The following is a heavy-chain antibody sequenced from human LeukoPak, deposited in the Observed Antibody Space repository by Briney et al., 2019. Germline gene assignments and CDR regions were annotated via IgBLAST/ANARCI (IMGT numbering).Heavy chain of an antibody. CDR1: GGSISSSSYY. J-gene: IGHJ4*02. Sequence: PSETLSLTCTVSGGSISSSSYYWGWIRQPPGKGLEWIGSIYYSGSTYYNPSLKSRVTISVDTSKNQFSLKLIALTAADPAVYYCASYDSSVIQFEYWGQGPLVSVSS. CDR2: IYYSGST. CDR3: ASYDSSVIQFEY. D-gene: IGHD3-22*01. V-gene: IGHV4-39*01.